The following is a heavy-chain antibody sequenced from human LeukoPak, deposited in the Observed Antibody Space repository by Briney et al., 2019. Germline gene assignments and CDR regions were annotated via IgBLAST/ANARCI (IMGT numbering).Heavy chain of an antibody. J-gene: IGHJ4*02. CDR2: ISISGNTI. CDR1: GFTFNSYG. V-gene: IGHV3-48*03. Sequence: GGSLRLSCTASGFTFNSYGMNWVRQAPGKGLEWVSYISISGNTIYYADSVKGRFTISRDNAKNSLYLQMNSLRAEDTAVYFCARSPYYFDYWGQGTLVTVSS. CDR3: ARSPYYFDY.